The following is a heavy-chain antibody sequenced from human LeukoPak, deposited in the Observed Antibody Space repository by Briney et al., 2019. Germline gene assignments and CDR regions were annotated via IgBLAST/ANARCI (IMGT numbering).Heavy chain of an antibody. CDR3: ARVSGYSDSSGYSDY. Sequence: GGSLRLSCAASGFTFSSYSMNWVRQAPGKGLEWVSSISTISSYIYYAESVKGRFTISREKAKNSLYLKMNSLRAEDTAVYYCARVSGYSDSSGYSDYWGQGTLVTVSS. D-gene: IGHD3-22*01. J-gene: IGHJ4*02. V-gene: IGHV3-21*01. CDR2: ISTISSYI. CDR1: GFTFSSYS.